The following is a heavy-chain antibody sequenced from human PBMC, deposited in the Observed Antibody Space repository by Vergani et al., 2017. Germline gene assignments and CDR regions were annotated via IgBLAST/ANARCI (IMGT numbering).Heavy chain of an antibody. CDR1: GFTFSSYA. CDR3: AKGVANGVPIDY. J-gene: IGHJ4*02. V-gene: IGHV3-23*01. CDR2: ISGRVGST. Sequence: EVQLLESGGGLVQPGGSLRLSCAASGFTFSSYAMSWVRQAPGKGLEWVSAISGRVGSTYYADSVKGRFTIARDNSKKTLYLQMNSLRAEDTAVYYCAKGVANGVPIDYWGQGTLVTVSS. D-gene: IGHD2-15*01.